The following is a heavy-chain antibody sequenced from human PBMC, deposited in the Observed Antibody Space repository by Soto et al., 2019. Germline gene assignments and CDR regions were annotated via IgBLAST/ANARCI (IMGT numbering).Heavy chain of an antibody. J-gene: IGHJ3*02. CDR3: ARDSVMIVGGTVAFDI. D-gene: IGHD3-22*01. CDR1: GGSISSGGYY. Sequence: PSETLSLTCTVSGGSISSGGYYWSWIRQHPGKGLEWIGYIYYSGSTYYNPSLKSRVTISVDTSKNQFSLKLSSVTAADTAVYYCARDSVMIVGGTVAFDIWGQGTMVTVS. V-gene: IGHV4-31*03. CDR2: IYYSGST.